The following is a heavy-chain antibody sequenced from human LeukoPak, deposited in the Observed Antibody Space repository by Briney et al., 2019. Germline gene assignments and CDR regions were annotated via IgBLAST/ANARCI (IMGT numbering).Heavy chain of an antibody. CDR2: ISAYNGNT. CDR3: ARDGFNTMVRGPGINWFDP. V-gene: IGHV1-18*01. CDR1: GYTFTSYG. D-gene: IGHD3-10*01. Sequence: ASVKVSCKASGYTFTSYGISWVRQAPGQGLEWMGWISAYNGNTNYAQKLQGRATMTTDTSTSTAYMELRSLRSDDTAVYYCARDGFNTMVRGPGINWFDPWGQGTLVTVSS. J-gene: IGHJ5*02.